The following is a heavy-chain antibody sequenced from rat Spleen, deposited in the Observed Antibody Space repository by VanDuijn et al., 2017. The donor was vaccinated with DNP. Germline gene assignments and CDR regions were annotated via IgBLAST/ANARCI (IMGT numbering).Heavy chain of an antibody. V-gene: IGHV5-25*01. CDR3: ARVGDYHDGGDGDVLDV. CDR1: GFTFGDHY. J-gene: IGHJ4*01. CDR2: ITGGGGTT. D-gene: IGHD1-12*02. Sequence: EVRLVESGGGLVQPGGSLKLSCIASGFTFGDHYMAWVRQVPGKGLEWIASITGGGGTTSYPDSVKGRFTISRDDARNTLSLQMNSLRSEDTATYYCARVGDYHDGGDGDVLDVWGQGTSVTVSS.